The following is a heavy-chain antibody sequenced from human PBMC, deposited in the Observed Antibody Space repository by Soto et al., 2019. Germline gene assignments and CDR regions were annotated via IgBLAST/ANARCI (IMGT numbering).Heavy chain of an antibody. CDR2: IYSGGST. CDR1: GFTVSSNY. J-gene: IGHJ4*02. V-gene: IGHV3-53*01. D-gene: IGHD3-16*02. Sequence: GGSLRLSCAASGFTVSSNYMSWVRQAPGKGLEWVSVIYSGGSTYYADSVKGRFTISRDNSKNTLYLQMNSLRAEDTAVYYCVRGKADYVWGSYRIPGLTYYFDYWGQGTLVTVSS. CDR3: VRGKADYVWGSYRIPGLTYYFDY.